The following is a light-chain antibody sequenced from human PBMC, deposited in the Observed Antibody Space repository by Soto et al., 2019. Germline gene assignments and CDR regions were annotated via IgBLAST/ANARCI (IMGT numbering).Light chain of an antibody. V-gene: IGLV2-11*01. J-gene: IGLJ1*01. CDR2: DVS. CDR3: CSYAGSHTYV. Sequence: QSALTQPRSVSGSPGQSVTISCTGTSSDDGSYISVSWYQQHPGKAPKLMIYDVSKRPSGVPDRISGSKSDNTATLTISGLQAEDEADYYCCSYAGSHTYVFGTGTKVTVL. CDR1: SSDDGSYIS.